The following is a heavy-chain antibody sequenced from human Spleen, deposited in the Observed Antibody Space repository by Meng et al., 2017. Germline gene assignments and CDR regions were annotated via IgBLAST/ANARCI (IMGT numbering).Heavy chain of an antibody. Sequence: ASVKVSCKASGYIFTGHYMHWVRQAPGQGLEWMGRINPNTGGTEYGQKFQGRVTMTRDTSISTAYMELSSLRSDDTAVYYCARVVEGYYYDSSGYSDWGQGTLVTVSS. D-gene: IGHD3-22*01. J-gene: IGHJ1*01. CDR1: GYIFTGHY. CDR2: INPNTGGT. V-gene: IGHV1-2*06. CDR3: ARVVEGYYYDSSGYSD.